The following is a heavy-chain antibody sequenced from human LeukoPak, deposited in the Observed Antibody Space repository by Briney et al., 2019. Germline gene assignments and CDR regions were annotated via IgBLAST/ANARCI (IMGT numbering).Heavy chain of an antibody. D-gene: IGHD2-2*01. J-gene: IGHJ4*02. CDR3: ARLSLPAAVFDY. CDR1: GYTFTGYY. CDR2: INPNSGDT. Sequence: ASVKVSCKASGYTFTGYYMHWVRQAPGQGLEWMGWINPNSGDTKYAQRFQGRVTMTRDTSISTAYMGLSRLTSDDTAVYYCARLSLPAAVFDYWGQETLVTVSS. V-gene: IGHV1-2*02.